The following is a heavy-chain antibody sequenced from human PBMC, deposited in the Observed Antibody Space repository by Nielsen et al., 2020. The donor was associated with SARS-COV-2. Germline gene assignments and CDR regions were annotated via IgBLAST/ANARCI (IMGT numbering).Heavy chain of an antibody. CDR2: ISSSSSYT. CDR3: ARDVLSFYYDSSGSPNDAFDI. V-gene: IGHV3-11*05. J-gene: IGHJ3*02. CDR1: GFTFSDYY. D-gene: IGHD3-22*01. Sequence: GRSLRLSCAASGFTFSDYYMSWIRQAPGKGLEWVSYISSSSSYTNYADSVKGRFTISRDNAKNSLYLQMNSLRAEDTAVYYCARDVLSFYYDSSGSPNDAFDIWGQGTMVTVSS.